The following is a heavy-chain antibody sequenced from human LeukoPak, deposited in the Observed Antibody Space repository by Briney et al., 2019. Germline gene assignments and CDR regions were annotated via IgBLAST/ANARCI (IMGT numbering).Heavy chain of an antibody. Sequence: PSETLSLTCAVYGGSFSGYYWSWIRQPPGKGLEWIGEINHSGSTNYNSSLKSRVTISVDTSKNQFSLKLSSVTAADTAVYYCARLPQSLMVRGVIYYYYYMDVWGKGNTVTISS. J-gene: IGHJ6*03. V-gene: IGHV4-34*01. D-gene: IGHD3-10*01. CDR2: INHSGST. CDR3: ARLPQSLMVRGVIYYYYYMDV. CDR1: GGSFSGYY.